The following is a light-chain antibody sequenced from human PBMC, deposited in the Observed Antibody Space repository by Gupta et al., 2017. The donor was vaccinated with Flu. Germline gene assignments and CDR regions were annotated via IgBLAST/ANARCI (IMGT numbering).Light chain of an antibody. Sequence: PGTLSLSPGEGATLSCRASQGVNSAYLAWYQQKPGQAPRLLIYATSSRATGIPDRFSGSGTGTDFTLTITRLEPEDLAVYYWQQSGGLVTFGQGTKMEI. CDR2: ATS. CDR1: QGVNSAY. V-gene: IGKV3-20*01. J-gene: IGKJ2*01. CDR3: QQSGGLVT.